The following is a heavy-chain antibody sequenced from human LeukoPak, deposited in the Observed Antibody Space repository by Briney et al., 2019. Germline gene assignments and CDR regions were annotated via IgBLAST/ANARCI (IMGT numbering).Heavy chain of an antibody. CDR3: ARATTSIYFPYSFDY. CDR1: GYTFTSTSYA. Sequence: GASVKVSCKASGYTFTSTSYAMNWVRQAPGQGLEWMGWINTNTGNPTYAQGFTGRFVFSLDTSASTAYLQISSLKAEDTAVYYCARATTSIYFPYSFDYWGQGTLVTVSS. V-gene: IGHV7-4-1*02. D-gene: IGHD2-21*02. CDR2: INTNTGNP. J-gene: IGHJ4*02.